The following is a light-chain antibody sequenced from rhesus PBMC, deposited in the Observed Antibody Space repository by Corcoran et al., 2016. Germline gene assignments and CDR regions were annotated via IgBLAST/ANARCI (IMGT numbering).Light chain of an antibody. CDR3: PQYGSFPYT. J-gene: IGKJ2*01. CDR1: QGIRNN. CDR2: NES. Sequence: DIQMTQSPSSLSASVGDRVTITCTARQGIRNNLAWYQQKTGKGPKVLIYNESTLQTGVPSRFSGSGSGTDFTLTISSLQPEDFATYYCPQYGSFPYTFGQGTKVDIK. V-gene: IGKV1-25*01.